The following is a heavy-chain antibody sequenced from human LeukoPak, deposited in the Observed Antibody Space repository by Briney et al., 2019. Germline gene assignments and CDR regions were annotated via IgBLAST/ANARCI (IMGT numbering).Heavy chain of an antibody. CDR2: IVPIVGIA. V-gene: IGHV1-69*04. D-gene: IGHD2-2*01. J-gene: IGHJ4*02. CDR3: ARGISRIEY. CDR1: GDTFNTYA. Sequence: GASVKVSCKASGDTFNTYAITRVRQAPGQGLEWMGRIVPIVGIANYAQRFKGRLTITADKSTSTVYMDLSSLTSEDTSVYYCARGISRIEYWGQGTLITVST.